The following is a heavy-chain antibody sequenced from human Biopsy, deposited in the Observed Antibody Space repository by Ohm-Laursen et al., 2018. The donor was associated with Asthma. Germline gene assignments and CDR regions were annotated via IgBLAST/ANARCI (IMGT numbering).Heavy chain of an antibody. CDR1: DYTFNSAG. J-gene: IGHJ6*02. D-gene: IGHD3-10*01. V-gene: IGHV1-18*01. Sequence: SVKVSCKTSDYTFNSAGITWVRQAPGQGLEWMGWISVYNGNTKVAQKLQDRVTMITDTSTSTAYMELRSLRSDDTAVYFCARAVDYSHYYGIDVWGQGTTVTV. CDR3: ARAVDYSHYYGIDV. CDR2: ISVYNGNT.